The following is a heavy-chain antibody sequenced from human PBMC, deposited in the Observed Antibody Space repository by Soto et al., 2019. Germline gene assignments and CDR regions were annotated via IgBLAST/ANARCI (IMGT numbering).Heavy chain of an antibody. D-gene: IGHD2-15*01. V-gene: IGHV3-21*01. Sequence: GGSLRLSCAASGFTLSSYSMNWARQAPGKGLEWVSSISGSSSYIYYADSVKGRFTISRDNAKNSLYLQMNSLRAEDTAVYYCARDPIYCSGGSCYSREPWFDPWGQGTLVTVSS. CDR3: ARDPIYCSGGSCYSREPWFDP. CDR2: ISGSSSYI. CDR1: GFTLSSYS. J-gene: IGHJ5*02.